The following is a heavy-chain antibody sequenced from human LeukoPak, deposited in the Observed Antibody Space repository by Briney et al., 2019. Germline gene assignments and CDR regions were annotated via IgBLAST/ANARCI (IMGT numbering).Heavy chain of an antibody. CDR2: IKQDGSEK. CDR1: GFTFSSSW. D-gene: IGHD1-26*01. CDR3: ARDLRILVGATTFDS. V-gene: IGHV3-7*01. Sequence: GGSLRLSCAASGFTFSSSWMSWVRQAPGKGLEWVANIKQDGSEKYYVDSVKGRFTISRDNAKNSLYLQMNSLRAEDTAVYFCARDLRILVGATTFDSWGQGTLVTVPS. J-gene: IGHJ4*02.